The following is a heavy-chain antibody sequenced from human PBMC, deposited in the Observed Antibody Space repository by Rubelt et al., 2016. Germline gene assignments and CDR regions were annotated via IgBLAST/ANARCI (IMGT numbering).Heavy chain of an antibody. V-gene: IGHV4-38-2*02. CDR3: ARVRGYSYGYYAFDI. CDR1: GYSISSGYY. D-gene: IGHD5-18*01. J-gene: IGHJ3*02. Sequence: QVQLQESGPGLVKPSETLSLTCTVSGYSISSGYYWGWIRQPPGKGLEWIGYIYYSGSTDYNPSLKSRVTISVDTSKNQFALKLSSVTAADTAVYYCARVRGYSYGYYAFDIWGQGTMVTVSS. CDR2: IYYSGST.